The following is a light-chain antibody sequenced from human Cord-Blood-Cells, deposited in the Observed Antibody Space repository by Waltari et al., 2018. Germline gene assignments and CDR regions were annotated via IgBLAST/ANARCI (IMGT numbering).Light chain of an antibody. J-gene: IGKJ1*01. CDR2: AAS. CDR1: QSISSY. Sequence: DIQMTQSPSSLPASVGDRVTITCLASQSISSYLNWYQQKPGKAPKLLIYAASSLQSGVPSRFSGSGSGTDFTLTISSLQPEDFATYYCQQNYSTPWTFGQGTKVEIK. V-gene: IGKV1-39*01. CDR3: QQNYSTPWT.